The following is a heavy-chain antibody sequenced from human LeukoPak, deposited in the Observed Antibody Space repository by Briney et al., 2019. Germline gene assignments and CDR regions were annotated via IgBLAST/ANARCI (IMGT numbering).Heavy chain of an antibody. CDR1: GFTFSSYW. Sequence: GGSLRLSCAASGFTFSSYWMNWVRQAPRKGLEWVANIKQDGSEKYYVDSVKGRFTISRDNAKNSLYLQMNSLRAEDTAVYYCARDDGTLPYYYMDVWGKGTTVTVSS. J-gene: IGHJ6*03. CDR3: ARDDGTLPYYYMDV. CDR2: IKQDGSEK. V-gene: IGHV3-7*01.